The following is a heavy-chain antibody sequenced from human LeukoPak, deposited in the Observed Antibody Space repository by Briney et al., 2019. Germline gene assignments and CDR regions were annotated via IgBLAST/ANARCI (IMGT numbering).Heavy chain of an antibody. Sequence: VASVKVSCKASGGTFSSYAISWVRQAPGQGLEWMGGIIPIFGTANYAQKFQGRVTITADESTSTAYMELSSLRSEDTAVYYCARRGYYDSSGYYRAFDIWGQGTMATVSS. CDR1: GGTFSSYA. V-gene: IGHV1-69*13. CDR2: IIPIFGTA. J-gene: IGHJ3*02. CDR3: ARRGYYDSSGYYRAFDI. D-gene: IGHD3-22*01.